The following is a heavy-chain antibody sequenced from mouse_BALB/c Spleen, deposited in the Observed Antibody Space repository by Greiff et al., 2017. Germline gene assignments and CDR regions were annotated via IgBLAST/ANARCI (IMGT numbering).Heavy chain of an antibody. Sequence: EVKLVESGGGLVKPGGSLKLSCAASGFTFSSYAMSWVRQTPEKRLEWVATISSGGSYTYYPDSVKGRFTISRDNAKNTLYLQMSSLRSEDTAMYYCARDGSSPPYAMDYWGQGTSVTVSS. CDR2: ISSGGSYT. CDR3: ARDGSSPPYAMDY. J-gene: IGHJ4*01. CDR1: GFTFSSYA. V-gene: IGHV5-9-3*01. D-gene: IGHD1-1*01.